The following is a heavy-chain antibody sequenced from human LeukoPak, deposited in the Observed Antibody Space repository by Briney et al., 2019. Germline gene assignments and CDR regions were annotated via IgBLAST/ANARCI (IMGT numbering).Heavy chain of an antibody. D-gene: IGHD2-15*01. CDR3: ASGRCGGGSCYHAY. Sequence: GGSLRLSCAASGFTFSSYSMNWVRQAPGKGLEWVSSMSSSSNYIYYADSVKGRFTLSRDNAKNSLYLQMSSLTAEDTAVYYCASGRCGGGSCYHAYWGQGTLVTVSS. J-gene: IGHJ4*02. CDR1: GFTFSSYS. V-gene: IGHV3-21*01. CDR2: MSSSSNYI.